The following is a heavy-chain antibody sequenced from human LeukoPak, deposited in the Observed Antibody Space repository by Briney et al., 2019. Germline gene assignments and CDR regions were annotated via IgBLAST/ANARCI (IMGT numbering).Heavy chain of an antibody. Sequence: SETLSLTCAVSGGSISSGGYSWSWIRQPPVKGLEWIGYIYRSGSTYYNPSLKSRVTISVDRSKNQFSLKLSSVTAADTAVYYCARGKSPSEWLVFDYWGQGTLVTVSS. V-gene: IGHV4-30-2*01. D-gene: IGHD3-3*01. CDR2: IYRSGST. J-gene: IGHJ4*02. CDR3: ARGKSPSEWLVFDY. CDR1: GGSISSGGYS.